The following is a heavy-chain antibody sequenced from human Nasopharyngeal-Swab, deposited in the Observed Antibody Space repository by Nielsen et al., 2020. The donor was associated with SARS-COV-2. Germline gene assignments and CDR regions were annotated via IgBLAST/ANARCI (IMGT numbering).Heavy chain of an antibody. CDR1: GGSISSSSYY. D-gene: IGHD2-15*01. J-gene: IGHJ5*02. CDR3: ARLIRSCSGGSCYAVDP. V-gene: IGHV4-39*07. CDR2: IYYSGST. Sequence: SETLSLTCTVSGGSISSSSYYWGWIRQPPGKGLEWIGSIYYSGSTNYNPSLKSRVTISVDTSKNQFSLKLSSVTAADTAVYYCARLIRSCSGGSCYAVDPWGQGTLVTVSS.